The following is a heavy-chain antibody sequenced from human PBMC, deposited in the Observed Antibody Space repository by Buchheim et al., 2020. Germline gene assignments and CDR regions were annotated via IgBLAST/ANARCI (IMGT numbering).Heavy chain of an antibody. CDR1: GFTFSSYW. J-gene: IGHJ4*02. CDR3: ASWDYSNYGGAFDY. V-gene: IGHV3-7*01. D-gene: IGHD4-11*01. CDR2: IKQDGSEK. Sequence: EVQLVESGGGLVQPGGSLRLSCAASGFTFSSYWMSWVRQAPGKGLEWVANIKQDGSEKYYVDSVKGRFTISRANAKNSLYLQMNSLRAGDTAVYYCASWDYSNYGGAFDYGGQGTL.